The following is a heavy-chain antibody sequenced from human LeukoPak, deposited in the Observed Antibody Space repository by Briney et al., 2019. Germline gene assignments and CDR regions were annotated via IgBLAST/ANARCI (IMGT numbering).Heavy chain of an antibody. V-gene: IGHV3-7*01. Sequence: GGSLRLSCVVSGFTFSNYRMDWVRQAPGKGLERVAFIGQDGRETNYAGSVKGRFTISRDNAKNSLYLQMNNLRVEDTAVYYCATRGDLSWFGALRHWSQGTVVTVSS. D-gene: IGHD3-16*02. J-gene: IGHJ4*02. CDR3: ATRGDLSWFGALRH. CDR2: IGQDGRET. CDR1: GFTFSNYR.